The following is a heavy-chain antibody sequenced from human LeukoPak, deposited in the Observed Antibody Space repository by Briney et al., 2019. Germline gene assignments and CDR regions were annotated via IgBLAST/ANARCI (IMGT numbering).Heavy chain of an antibody. CDR1: GFTFSSYW. V-gene: IGHV3-7*04. D-gene: IGHD6-19*01. Sequence: PGGSLRLSCAASGFTFSSYWMSWVRQAPGKGLEWVANIKQDGSEKYYVDSVKGRFTISRDNAKNSLYLQMNSLRAEDTAVYYCARVSVAGDYYYYYMDVWGKGTTVTVSS. CDR2: IKQDGSEK. J-gene: IGHJ6*03. CDR3: ARVSVAGDYYYYYMDV.